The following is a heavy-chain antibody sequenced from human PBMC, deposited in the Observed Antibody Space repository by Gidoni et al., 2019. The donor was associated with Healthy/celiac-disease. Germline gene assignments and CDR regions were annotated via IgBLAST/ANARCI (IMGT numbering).Heavy chain of an antibody. CDR1: GFSFTSYG. J-gene: IGHJ6*02. V-gene: IGHV3-30*18. CDR3: AKALVGATDGMDV. D-gene: IGHD1-26*01. CDR2: ISYDGSNI. Sequence: QVQLVESGGGVVQPGRSLRLSCAASGFSFTSYGMHWVRQAPGKGLEWVGVISYDGSNIYYADSVKGRFTISRDNSKNTLYLQVDSLRPEDSAVYYCAKALVGATDGMDVWGQGTTVTVSS.